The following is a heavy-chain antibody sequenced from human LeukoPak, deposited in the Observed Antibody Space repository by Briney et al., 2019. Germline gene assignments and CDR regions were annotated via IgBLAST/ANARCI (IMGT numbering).Heavy chain of an antibody. V-gene: IGHV3-48*03. CDR2: ISGSANTI. CDR1: GFTFNNYE. Sequence: GGSLRLSCAASGFTFNNYEMIWVRQAPGKGLEWVSYISGSANTIDYADSVKGRFTISRDNAKNSVFLQMNSLRGDDTAVYYCVRCTFVLHKRCSAFDVWGQGTMVTVSA. CDR3: VRCTFVLHKRCSAFDV. D-gene: IGHD1-1*01. J-gene: IGHJ3*01.